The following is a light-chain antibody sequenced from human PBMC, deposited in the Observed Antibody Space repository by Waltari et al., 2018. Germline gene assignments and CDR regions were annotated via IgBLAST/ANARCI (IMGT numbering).Light chain of an antibody. CDR1: SSDVGAYNY. Sequence: QSALTQPASVSGSPGQSITISCTGTSSDVGAYNYVSWYQQHPGKAPKLMIFDVSNRPSGVSNLFSGSKSGNTASLSISGLQAEDEAEYYCSSYISSSTLELFGGGTSLTVL. J-gene: IGLJ2*01. CDR3: SSYISSSTLEL. V-gene: IGLV2-14*03. CDR2: DVS.